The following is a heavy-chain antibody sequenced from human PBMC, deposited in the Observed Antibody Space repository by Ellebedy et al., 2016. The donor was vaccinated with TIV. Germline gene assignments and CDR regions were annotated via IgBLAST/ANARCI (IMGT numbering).Heavy chain of an antibody. D-gene: IGHD2-15*01. CDR2: IYYSGST. Sequence: SETLSLXCTVSGGSISSGDYYWSWIRQPPGKGLEWIGYIYYSGSTYYNPSLKSRVTISVDTSKNQFSLKLSSVTAADTAVYYCARSGDIVVVVAATPTDYWGQGTLVTVSS. V-gene: IGHV4-30-4*01. J-gene: IGHJ4*02. CDR1: GGSISSGDYY. CDR3: ARSGDIVVVVAATPTDY.